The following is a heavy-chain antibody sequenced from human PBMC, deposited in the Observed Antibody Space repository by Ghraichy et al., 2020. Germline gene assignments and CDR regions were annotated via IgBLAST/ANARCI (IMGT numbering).Heavy chain of an antibody. V-gene: IGHV4-30-4*01. Sequence: SETLSLTCTVSGGSISSGDYYWSWIRQPPGKGLEWIGYIFYTGSTYYSPSLKGRVTISVDTSKNQFSLKLTSVTAADTAVYYCARGRWEKDAFDRWGQGTMVTVSS. J-gene: IGHJ3*02. D-gene: IGHD1-26*01. CDR3: ARGRWEKDAFDR. CDR2: IFYTGST. CDR1: GGSISSGDYY.